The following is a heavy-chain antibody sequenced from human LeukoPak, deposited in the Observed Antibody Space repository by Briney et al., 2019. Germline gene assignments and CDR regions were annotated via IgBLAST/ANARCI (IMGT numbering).Heavy chain of an antibody. Sequence: SVKVSCKASGYTFTSYAMNWVRQAPGQGLEWMGGIIPIFDTTNYAQKFQGRVTITADESTSTAYMELSSLRSEDTAVYYCAGGRAYYYDSSGIRPFLFWFDPWGQGTLVTVSS. CDR3: AGGRAYYYDSSGIRPFLFWFDP. D-gene: IGHD3-22*01. V-gene: IGHV1-69*13. CDR2: IIPIFDTT. CDR1: GYTFTSYA. J-gene: IGHJ5*02.